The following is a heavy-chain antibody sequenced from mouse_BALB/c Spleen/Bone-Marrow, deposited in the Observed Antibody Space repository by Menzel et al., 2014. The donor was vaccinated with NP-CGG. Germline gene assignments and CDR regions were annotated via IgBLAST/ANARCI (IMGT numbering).Heavy chain of an antibody. D-gene: IGHD1-2*01. CDR3: ALSTAATFSYWYFDV. J-gene: IGHJ1*01. V-gene: IGHV14-3*02. CDR2: TDPANGYT. Sequence: EVQLQQSGAELVKPGASVKLSCTASGFNIKDTYIHWMKQRPEQGLEWIGRTDPANGYTIYDPKFQGKATITADTTSNATYLQLSSLTSEDTAVYYCALSTAATFSYWYFDVWGAGTTVTVSS. CDR1: GFNIKDTY.